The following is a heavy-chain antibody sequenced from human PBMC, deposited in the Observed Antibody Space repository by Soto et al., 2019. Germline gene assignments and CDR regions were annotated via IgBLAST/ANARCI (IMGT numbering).Heavy chain of an antibody. J-gene: IGHJ3*02. Sequence: GASVKVSCKASGYTVTSYGISWVRQAPGQGLEWMGWISNFHGNTNYAQKFQGSVTMTTDTSASTAYMELRSLRSEDTAVYFCAALHETHSYDIDGYSYDTFDIWGQGTMVT. D-gene: IGHD3-22*01. CDR3: AALHETHSYDIDGYSYDTFDI. V-gene: IGHV1-18*04. CDR1: GYTVTSYG. CDR2: ISNFHGNT.